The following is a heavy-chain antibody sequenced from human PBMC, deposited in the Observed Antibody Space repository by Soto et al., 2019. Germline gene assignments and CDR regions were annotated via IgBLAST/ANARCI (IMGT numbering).Heavy chain of an antibody. J-gene: IGHJ4*02. Sequence: QVQLVESGGGVVQPGRSLRLSCAASGFTFSSFGMHWVRQAPGKGLEWVAGISYDGSIKRYADSVKGRFTMSRDNSRNRLYIQMNSLTAEDTAVYYCAQRIAAVGRIASWGQGTLVTVSS. V-gene: IGHV3-30*18. D-gene: IGHD6-13*01. CDR3: AQRIAAVGRIAS. CDR1: GFTFSSFG. CDR2: ISYDGSIK.